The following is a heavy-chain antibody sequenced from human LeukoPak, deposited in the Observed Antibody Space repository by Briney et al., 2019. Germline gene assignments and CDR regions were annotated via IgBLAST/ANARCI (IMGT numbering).Heavy chain of an antibody. CDR2: IIPIFGTA. V-gene: IGHV1-69*13. J-gene: IGHJ3*02. D-gene: IGHD3-16*01. CDR1: GGTFSSYA. Sequence: ASVKVSCEASGGTFSSYAISWVRQAPGQGLEWMGGIIPIFGTANYAQKFQGRVTITADESTSTAYMELSSLRSEDTAVYYCARGAGGVTRVFDMGGKGKMAPVS. CDR3: ARGAGGVTRVFDM.